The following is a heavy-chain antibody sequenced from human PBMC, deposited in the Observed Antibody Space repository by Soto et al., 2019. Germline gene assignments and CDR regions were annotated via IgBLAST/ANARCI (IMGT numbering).Heavy chain of an antibody. J-gene: IGHJ4*02. CDR2: INHSGST. CDR1: GGSFSGYY. V-gene: IGHV4-34*10. Sequence: SETLSLTCAVYGGSFSGYYLRWIRQPPGKGLEWIGEINHSGSTNYNPSLKGRFTISRDNAKSSLFLQMNSLRPDDTALYYCAKDMKWGGMTTIHYFDSWGQGTLVTVSS. CDR3: AKDMKWGGMTTIHYFDS. D-gene: IGHD4-17*01.